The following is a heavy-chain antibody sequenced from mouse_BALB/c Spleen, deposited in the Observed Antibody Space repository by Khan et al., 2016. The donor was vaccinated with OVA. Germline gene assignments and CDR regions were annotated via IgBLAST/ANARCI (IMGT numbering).Heavy chain of an antibody. Sequence: VQLQESGPGLVAPSQSLSITCTVSGFSLTDYGVSWIRQPPGKGLEWLGLIWGGGSTYYNSVLKSRLSISKDNSKSQVFLKMNSLQTDDTDMYYCAKLLWSHYYAMDYWGQGTSVTVSS. CDR1: GFSLTDYG. CDR3: AKLLWSHYYAMDY. D-gene: IGHD1-1*02. CDR2: IWGGGST. J-gene: IGHJ4*01. V-gene: IGHV2-6-5*01.